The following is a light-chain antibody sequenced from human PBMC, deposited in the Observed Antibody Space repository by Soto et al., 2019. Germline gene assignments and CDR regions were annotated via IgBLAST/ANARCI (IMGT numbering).Light chain of an antibody. V-gene: IGKV1-39*01. Sequence: IKVTQSPSSLAASLGDRVTITCRASQTIGTYVNWYRQKSGAAPELLIYDASTLQSGVPSRFRGGASGTDFTLTISSLQLDDFATYYCQQSYNAPLTFGQGTKVDI. CDR1: QTIGTY. CDR2: DAS. CDR3: QQSYNAPLT. J-gene: IGKJ1*01.